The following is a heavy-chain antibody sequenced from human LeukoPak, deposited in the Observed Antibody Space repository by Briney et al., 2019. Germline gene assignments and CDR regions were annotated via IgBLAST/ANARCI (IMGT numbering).Heavy chain of an antibody. V-gene: IGHV4-59*12. D-gene: IGHD3-16*02. CDR1: GGSISSYY. Sequence: SETLSLTCTVSGGSISSYYWSWIRQPPGKGLEWIGYIYYSGSTNYNPSLKSRVTISVDTSKNQFSLKLSSVTAADTAVYYCARGRRYDYVWGSYRNIDYWGQGTLVTVSS. CDR3: ARGRRYDYVWGSYRNIDY. CDR2: IYYSGST. J-gene: IGHJ4*02.